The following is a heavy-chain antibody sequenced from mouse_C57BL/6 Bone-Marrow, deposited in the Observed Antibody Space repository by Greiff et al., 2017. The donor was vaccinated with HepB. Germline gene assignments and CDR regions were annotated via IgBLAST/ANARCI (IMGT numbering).Heavy chain of an antibody. V-gene: IGHV1-81*01. CDR2: ICPRSGNT. CDR1: GFTFTSYG. D-gene: IGHD1-1*01. CDR3: ARQVGGPMDY. J-gene: IGHJ4*01. Sequence: QVQLKESGAELARPGGSVKLSCEASGFTFTSYGISWVKQSTGKGLEWVGEICPRSGNTYYTEKFKGKATMTADKSTSTVYMELRSLTSEDSAVYFCARQVGGPMDYWGQGTSVTVSS.